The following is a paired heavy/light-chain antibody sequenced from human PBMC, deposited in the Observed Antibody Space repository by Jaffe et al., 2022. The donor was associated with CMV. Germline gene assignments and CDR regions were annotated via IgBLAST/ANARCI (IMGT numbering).Light chain of an antibody. CDR2: DVT. Sequence: QSALTQPASVSGSPGQSITISCTGTSNDVGGFNYVSWYQQHPGKAPKLLIFDVTSRPSGVSDRFSGSKSGSTASLTISGLQAEDEAHYYCSSYSITNAVIFGGGTELTVL. CDR3: SSYSITNAVI. CDR1: SNDVGGFNY. V-gene: IGLV2-14*03. J-gene: IGLJ2*01.
Heavy chain of an antibody. V-gene: IGHV3-23*01. CDR2: ISGSATTS. D-gene: IGHD7-27*01. Sequence: EVQLLESGGGLVQPGGSLRLSCAASGFTFSSYAVAWVRQAPGKGLEWVSAISGSATTSYYADSVKGRFTISRDNSKNTLFLQMNSLRADDTAVYYCAKGAMANWVSDFRQFYYYGMDVWGQGTTVTVSS. CDR3: AKGAMANWVSDFRQFYYYGMDV. CDR1: GFTFSSYA. J-gene: IGHJ6*02.